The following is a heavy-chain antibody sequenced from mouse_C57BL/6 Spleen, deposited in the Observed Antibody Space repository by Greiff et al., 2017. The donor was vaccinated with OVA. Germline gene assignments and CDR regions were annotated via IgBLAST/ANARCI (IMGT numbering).Heavy chain of an antibody. J-gene: IGHJ3*01. CDR3: ARWGITTVEGFAY. CDR2: INTSNGGT. V-gene: IGHV1-53*01. CDR1: GYTFTSYW. Sequence: QVQLQQPGTELVKPGASVKLSCKASGYTFTSYWMHWVKQRPGQGLEWIGNINTSNGGTNYNEKFKSKATLTIDKSYSTAYMQLSSLTSEDSAVYYCARWGITTVEGFAYWGQGTLVTVSA. D-gene: IGHD1-1*01.